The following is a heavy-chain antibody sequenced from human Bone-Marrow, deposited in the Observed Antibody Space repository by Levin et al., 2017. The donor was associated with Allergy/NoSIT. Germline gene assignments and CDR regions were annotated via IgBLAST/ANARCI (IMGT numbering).Heavy chain of an antibody. V-gene: IGHV1-18*01. CDR1: GYTFVSYG. J-gene: IGHJ6*03. Sequence: GESLKISCTASGYTFVSYGLSWVRQAPGQGLEWMGWISAYKGNTEYAQKFQGRVTMTTDTSTSTAYMELRSLTSDDTAVYFCARAISPPTRATNYNFYYYMDVWGKGTTVTVSS. D-gene: IGHD3-3*01. CDR3: ARAISPPTRATNYNFYYYMDV. CDR2: ISAYKGNT.